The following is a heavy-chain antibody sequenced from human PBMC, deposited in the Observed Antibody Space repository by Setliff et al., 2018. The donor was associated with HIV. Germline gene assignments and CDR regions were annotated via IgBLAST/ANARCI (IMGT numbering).Heavy chain of an antibody. CDR3: VSGSGYYYFDN. D-gene: IGHD3-22*01. CDR1: GFTFSSYW. J-gene: IGHJ4*02. CDR2: MNTDGSST. V-gene: IGHV3-74*01. Sequence: SCAASGFTFSSYWMHWVRQAPGKGLVWVFGMNTDGSSTRYADSVKGRFTISRDNAKNMLYLQMNSLSADDTAVYYCVSGSGYYYFDNWGQGALVTVSS.